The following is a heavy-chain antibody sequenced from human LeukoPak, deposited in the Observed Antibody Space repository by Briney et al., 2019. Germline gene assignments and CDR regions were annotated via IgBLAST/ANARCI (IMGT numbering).Heavy chain of an antibody. CDR3: SGGSGMNWDDGGRLDY. CDR2: IKQDGSEK. D-gene: IGHD1-1*01. Sequence: EGSLRLSCAASGFTFSSYWMSWVRQAPGKGLEWVANIKQDGSEKYYVDSVRGRFTISRDNAKNSLYLQMSSLRAEDTAVYYWSGGSGMNWDDGGRLDYWGQGTLVTVSS. J-gene: IGHJ4*02. V-gene: IGHV3-7*03. CDR1: GFTFSSYW.